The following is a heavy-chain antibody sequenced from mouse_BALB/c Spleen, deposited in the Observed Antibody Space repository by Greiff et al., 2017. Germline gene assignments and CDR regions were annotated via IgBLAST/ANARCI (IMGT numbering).Heavy chain of an antibody. CDR1: GFTFTDYY. J-gene: IGHJ2*01. D-gene: IGHD5-5*01. CDR3: ARDAAYLYFDY. V-gene: IGHV7-3*02. CDR2: IRNKANGYTT. Sequence: EVQLVESGGGLVQPGGSLRLSCATSGFTFTDYYMSWVRQPPGKALEWLGFIRNKANGYTTEYSASVKGRFTISRDNSQSILYLQMNTLRAEDSATYYCARDAAYLYFDYWGQGTTLTVSS.